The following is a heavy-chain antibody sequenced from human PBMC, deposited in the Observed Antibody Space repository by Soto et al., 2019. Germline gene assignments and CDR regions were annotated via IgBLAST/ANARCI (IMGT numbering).Heavy chain of an antibody. CDR3: AKLQSWRALDY. CDR1: GVTFSNYD. V-gene: IGHV3-23*01. D-gene: IGHD6-13*01. J-gene: IGHJ4*02. CDR2: ISGSGSGP. Sequence: EVLLLESGGGLVQPGGSLRLSCAASGVTFSNYDMGWVRQAPGKGLELVSFISGSGSGPYYADSVKGLFTISRDNAENTLYLQMNSLRVEDTAVYYCAKLQSWRALDYWGQGTLVTVSS.